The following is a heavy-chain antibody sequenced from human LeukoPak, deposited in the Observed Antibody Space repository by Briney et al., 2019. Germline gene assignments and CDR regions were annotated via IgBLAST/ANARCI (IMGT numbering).Heavy chain of an antibody. CDR1: GGSFSGYY. V-gene: IGHV4-34*01. Sequence: SETLSLTCAVYGGSFSGYYWSWIRQPPGKGLEWIGEINHSGSTNYNPSLKSRVTISVDTSKNQFSLKLSSVTAADTAVYYCARAVGGYCSGGSCYYFDYWGQGTLVTVSS. J-gene: IGHJ4*02. CDR3: ARAVGGYCSGGSCYYFDY. CDR2: INHSGST. D-gene: IGHD2-15*01.